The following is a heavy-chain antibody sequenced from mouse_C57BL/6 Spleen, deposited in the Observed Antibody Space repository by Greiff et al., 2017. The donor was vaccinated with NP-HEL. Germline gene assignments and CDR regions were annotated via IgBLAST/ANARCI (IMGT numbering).Heavy chain of an antibody. CDR2: ISGGGGNT. Sequence: EVKLVESGGGLVKPGGSLKLSCAASGFTFSSYTMSWVRQTPEKRLECVATISGGGGNTYYPDSVMGRFTISRDNAKNTLYMQMSSLRSEDTALYDCTRQYGYDEYFDVWGTGTTVTVSS. V-gene: IGHV5-9*01. D-gene: IGHD2-2*01. J-gene: IGHJ1*03. CDR1: GFTFSSYT. CDR3: TRQYGYDEYFDV.